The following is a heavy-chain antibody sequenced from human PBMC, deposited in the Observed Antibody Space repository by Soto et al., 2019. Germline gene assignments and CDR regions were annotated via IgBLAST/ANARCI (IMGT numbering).Heavy chain of an antibody. CDR1: GGSFINHY. Sequence: QVQLQQWGAGLLKPSETLSLTCAVYGGSFINHYWSWIRQPPGKGLEWIGEINHIGITNYNPSLKSRVTLSVDTCKKQFSLKLSSVAAADTAVYYCARGDILIGSRNWFDPWGQGTLVTVSS. CDR3: ARGDILIGSRNWFDP. J-gene: IGHJ5*02. V-gene: IGHV4-34*01. CDR2: INHIGIT. D-gene: IGHD3-9*01.